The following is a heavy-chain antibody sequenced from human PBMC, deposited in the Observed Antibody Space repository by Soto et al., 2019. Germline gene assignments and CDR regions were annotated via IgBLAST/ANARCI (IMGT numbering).Heavy chain of an antibody. CDR2: IYYSGTT. CDR3: ASGGRTVTPIWWFDP. V-gene: IGHV4-31*03. J-gene: IGHJ5*02. CDR1: GGPISSSGYY. Sequence: SETLSLTCTVSGGPISSSGYYWSWSRQHPGKGLEWIGYIYYSGTTSYNPSLKSRVAISVDTSKNQFSLKLSSVTAADTAVYFCASGGRTVTPIWWFDPWGQGTRVTVSS. D-gene: IGHD4-4*01.